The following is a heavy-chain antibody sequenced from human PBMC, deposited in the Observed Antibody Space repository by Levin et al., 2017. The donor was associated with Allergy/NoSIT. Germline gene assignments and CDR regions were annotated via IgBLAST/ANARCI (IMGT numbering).Heavy chain of an antibody. CDR2: ISPYNVSP. J-gene: IGHJ6*02. Sequence: ASVKVSCKASGYTFTSYGISWVRQAPGQGLEWLGWISPYNVSPNYAQRVQGRVTMTTDTSTNTAYMELRSLSSDDTAMYYCARSSDGSYDYGMDVWGQGTTVTVSS. CDR1: GYTFTSYG. D-gene: IGHD3-16*01. CDR3: ARSSDGSYDYGMDV. V-gene: IGHV1-18*01.